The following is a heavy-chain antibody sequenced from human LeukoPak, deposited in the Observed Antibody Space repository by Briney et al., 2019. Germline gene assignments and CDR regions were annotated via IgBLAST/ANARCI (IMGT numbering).Heavy chain of an antibody. V-gene: IGHV3-30-3*01. D-gene: IGHD3-10*01. CDR3: ARGIWFGELLPSYFYY. Sequence: GGSLRLSCAASGLTFSNYAANWVRQAPGKGLEWVAVISYDGSNKYYADSVKGRFTISRDNPKNTLYLQMNSLRTEDTAVYYCARGIWFGELLPSYFYYWGQGTLVTVSS. CDR2: ISYDGSNK. J-gene: IGHJ4*02. CDR1: GLTFSNYA.